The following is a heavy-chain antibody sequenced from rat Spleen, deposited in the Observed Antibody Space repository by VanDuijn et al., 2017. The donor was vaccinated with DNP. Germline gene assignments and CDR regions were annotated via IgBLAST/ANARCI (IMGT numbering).Heavy chain of an antibody. Sequence: QVQLKESGPGLVQPSQTLSLTCTVSGFSLTNYGITWIRKPPGKGLEWMGTIWTIGKTNYNSAVQSRLSISRDTSKSQVFLKMNSLQPKDTGTYYCVRHVKYTGDVGALDVWGKGTSVTVSS. CDR2: IWTIGKT. CDR1: GFSLTNYG. V-gene: IGHV2-13*01. CDR3: VRHVKYTGDVGALDV. J-gene: IGHJ4*01. D-gene: IGHD1-1*01.